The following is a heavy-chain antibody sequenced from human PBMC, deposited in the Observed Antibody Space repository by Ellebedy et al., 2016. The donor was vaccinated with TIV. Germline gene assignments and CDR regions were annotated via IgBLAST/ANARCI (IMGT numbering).Heavy chain of an antibody. Sequence: ASVKVSCKASGYTFTGYYMHWVRQAPGQGLEWMGWINPNSGGTNYAQKLQGRVTMTTDTSASTAYMELRSLRSGDTAVYYCARDLRSIAARDDYWGQGTLVTVSS. J-gene: IGHJ4*02. CDR2: INPNSGGT. D-gene: IGHD6-6*01. CDR1: GYTFTGYY. CDR3: ARDLRSIAARDDY. V-gene: IGHV1-2*02.